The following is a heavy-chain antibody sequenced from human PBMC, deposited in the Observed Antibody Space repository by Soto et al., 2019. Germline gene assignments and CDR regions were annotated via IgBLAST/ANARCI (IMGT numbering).Heavy chain of an antibody. CDR1: GFTFSSYG. D-gene: IGHD5-12*01. Sequence: QVQLVESGGGVVQPGRSLRLSCTASGFTFSSYGMHWVRQAPGKGLEWVAVIWYDGSNKYYADSVKGRFTISRDNSKNTLYLQMNSLRAEDTAVYYCARETSGYDSYWGQGTLVTVSS. CDR3: ARETSGYDSY. CDR2: IWYDGSNK. V-gene: IGHV3-33*01. J-gene: IGHJ4*02.